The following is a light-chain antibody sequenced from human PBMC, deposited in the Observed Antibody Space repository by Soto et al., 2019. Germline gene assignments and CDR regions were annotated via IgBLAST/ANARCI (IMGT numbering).Light chain of an antibody. Sequence: EIVMTQSPATLSVSPGEGATLSCRASQSVSTNLAWYQQKPGQAPSLLIYGASTRATGGPAGFSGSGSGTEFTLTISSLQSEDFAVYYCQQYNDWPHTSGQGTKLEIK. J-gene: IGKJ2*01. CDR1: QSVSTN. V-gene: IGKV3-15*01. CDR2: GAS. CDR3: QQYNDWPHT.